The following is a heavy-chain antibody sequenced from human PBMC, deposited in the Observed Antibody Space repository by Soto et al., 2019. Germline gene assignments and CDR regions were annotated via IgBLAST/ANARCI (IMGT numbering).Heavy chain of an antibody. Sequence: PVGSLRLSCAASGFTFSSYEMNWVRQAPGKGLEWVSYISSSGSTIYYADSVKGRFTISRDNAKNSLYLQMNSLRAEDTAVYYCAGDNMVRSRDYWGQGTLVTVSS. J-gene: IGHJ4*02. CDR3: AGDNMVRSRDY. CDR1: GFTFSSYE. V-gene: IGHV3-48*03. CDR2: ISSSGSTI. D-gene: IGHD3-10*01.